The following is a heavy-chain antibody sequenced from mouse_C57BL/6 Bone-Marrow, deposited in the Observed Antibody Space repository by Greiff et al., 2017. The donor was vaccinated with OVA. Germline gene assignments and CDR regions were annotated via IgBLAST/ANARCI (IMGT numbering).Heavy chain of an antibody. CDR2: IRNKANGYTT. V-gene: IGHV7-3*01. D-gene: IGHD1-1*01. J-gene: IGHJ3*01. CDR1: GFTFTDYY. CDR3: ARWDYGSSFAY. Sequence: DVTLVESGGGLVQPGGSLSLSCAASGFTFTDYYMSWVRQPPGKALEWLGFIRNKANGYTTEYSASVKGRFTISRDNSQSILYLQMNALRAEDSATYYCARWDYGSSFAYWGQGTLVTVSA.